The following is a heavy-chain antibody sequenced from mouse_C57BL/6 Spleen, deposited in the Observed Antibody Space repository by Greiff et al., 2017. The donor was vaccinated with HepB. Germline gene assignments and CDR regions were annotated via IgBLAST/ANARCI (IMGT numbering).Heavy chain of an antibody. D-gene: IGHD2-4*01. CDR2: ISSGSSTI. J-gene: IGHJ2*01. Sequence: DVMLVESGGGLVKPGGSLKLSCAASGFTFSDYGMHWVRQAPEKGLEWVAYISSGSSTIYYADTVKGRFTISRDNAKNTLFLQMTSLRSEDTAMYYCARRYDYDEDYFDYWGQGTTLTVSS. V-gene: IGHV5-17*01. CDR3: ARRYDYDEDYFDY. CDR1: GFTFSDYG.